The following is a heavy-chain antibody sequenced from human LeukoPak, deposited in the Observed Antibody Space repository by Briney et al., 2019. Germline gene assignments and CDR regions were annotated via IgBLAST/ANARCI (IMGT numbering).Heavy chain of an antibody. CDR1: GFTFSSYS. Sequence: GGSLRLSCAASGFTFSSYSMNWVRQAPGKGLEWVSVIYSGGSTYYADSVKGRFTISRDNSKNTLYLQMNSLRAEDTAVYYCARDQAYDAFDIWGQGTMVTVSS. V-gene: IGHV3-53*01. CDR3: ARDQAYDAFDI. CDR2: IYSGGST. J-gene: IGHJ3*02.